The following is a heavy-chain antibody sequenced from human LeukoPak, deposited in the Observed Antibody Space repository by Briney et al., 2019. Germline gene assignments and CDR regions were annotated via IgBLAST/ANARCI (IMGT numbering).Heavy chain of an antibody. V-gene: IGHV1-69*05. CDR3: AVLGYCSGGSCYSLGTWEY. Sequence: GASVKVSCKASGGTFSSYAISWVRQAPGQGLEWMGGIIPIFGTANYAQKFQGRVTITTDESTSTAYMELSSLRSEDTAVYYCAVLGYCSGGSCYSLGTWEYWGQGTLVTVSS. CDR2: IIPIFGTA. D-gene: IGHD2-15*01. J-gene: IGHJ4*02. CDR1: GGTFSSYA.